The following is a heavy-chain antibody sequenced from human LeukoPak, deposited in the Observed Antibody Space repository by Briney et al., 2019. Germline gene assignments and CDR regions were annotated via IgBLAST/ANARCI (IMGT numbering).Heavy chain of an antibody. Sequence: GRSLRLSCAASGFTFSSYAMHWVRQAPGKGLEWVAVISYDGSNKYYADSVKGRFTISRDNSKNTLYLQMNSLRAEDTAVYYSARAMGAGTDYWGQGTLVTVSS. J-gene: IGHJ4*02. CDR2: ISYDGSNK. CDR1: GFTFSSYA. D-gene: IGHD1-26*01. CDR3: ARAMGAGTDY. V-gene: IGHV3-30-3*01.